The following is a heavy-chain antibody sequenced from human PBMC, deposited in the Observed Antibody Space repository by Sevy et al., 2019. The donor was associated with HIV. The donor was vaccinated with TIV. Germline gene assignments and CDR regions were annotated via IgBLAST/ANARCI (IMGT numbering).Heavy chain of an antibody. D-gene: IGHD4-17*01. Sequence: GGSLRLSFAAPGFTFGIYAIHWFRQAPGKGLEWVAVISYDGSKKYYVNSVKGRFTISRDNSKNTLYLQMNSLRPEDTAVYYCARDLPSAVTNPFYYYGMDVWGQGTTVTVSS. CDR2: ISYDGSKK. CDR3: ARDLPSAVTNPFYYYGMDV. V-gene: IGHV3-30*04. J-gene: IGHJ6*02. CDR1: GFTFGIYA.